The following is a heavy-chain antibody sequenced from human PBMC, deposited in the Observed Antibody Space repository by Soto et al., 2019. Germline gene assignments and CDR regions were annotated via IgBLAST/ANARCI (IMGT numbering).Heavy chain of an antibody. CDR2: ISAYNGNT. J-gene: IGHJ6*02. CDR1: GYTFTSYG. V-gene: IGHV1-18*01. D-gene: IGHD3-16*01. Sequence: QVQLVQSGAEVKKPGASVKVSCKASGYTFTSYGISWVRQAPGQGLEWMGWISAYNGNTNYAQKLQGRVTMTTDTPTSTAYMELRSLRSDDTAVYYCARDRALGETYYYYGMDVWGQGTTVTVSS. CDR3: ARDRALGETYYYYGMDV.